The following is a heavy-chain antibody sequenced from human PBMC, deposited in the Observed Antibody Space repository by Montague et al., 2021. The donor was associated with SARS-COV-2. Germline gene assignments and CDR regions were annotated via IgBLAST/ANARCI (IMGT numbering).Heavy chain of an antibody. CDR2: ISTSAYTM. J-gene: IGHJ3*02. Sequence: SLRLSCAASGFTFSNYDMNWVRQAPGKGPEWISYISTSAYTMSYAGSVKGRFTISRDNGKNSLYLQMNSLRVEDTAVYYCTRDYRSIVGDGLDIWGQGTKVTVPS. CDR1: GFTFSNYD. V-gene: IGHV3-48*03. D-gene: IGHD3-16*02. CDR3: TRDYRSIVGDGLDI.